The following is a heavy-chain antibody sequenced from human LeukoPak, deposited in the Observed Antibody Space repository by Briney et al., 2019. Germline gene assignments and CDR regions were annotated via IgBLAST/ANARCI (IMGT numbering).Heavy chain of an antibody. J-gene: IGHJ5*02. CDR1: GFTFSSYE. Sequence: GGSLGLSCAASGFTFSSYEMNWVRQAPGKGLEWVSYISSSGSTIYYADSVKGRFTISRDNAKNSLYLQMNSLRAEDTAVYYCARDGMAAAAGPELLNWFDPWGQGTLVTVSS. CDR3: ARDGMAAAAGPELLNWFDP. D-gene: IGHD6-13*01. V-gene: IGHV3-48*03. CDR2: ISSSGSTI.